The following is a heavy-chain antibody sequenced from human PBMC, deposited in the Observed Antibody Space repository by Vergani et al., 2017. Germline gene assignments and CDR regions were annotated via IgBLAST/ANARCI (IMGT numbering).Heavy chain of an antibody. J-gene: IGHJ4*02. Sequence: QVQLAQSGGGVVQPGGSLRISCAASGFTFKNYDFHWVRQAPGKGLECVAFRRYDGSNENYAESVKGRFTISRDNSKNTLYLQMNSLRAEDTAVYYCAKDTRLGYCSGGSCYEPDYWGQGTLVTVSS. CDR1: GFTFKNYD. D-gene: IGHD2-15*01. CDR3: AKDTRLGYCSGGSCYEPDY. V-gene: IGHV3-30*02. CDR2: RRYDGSNE.